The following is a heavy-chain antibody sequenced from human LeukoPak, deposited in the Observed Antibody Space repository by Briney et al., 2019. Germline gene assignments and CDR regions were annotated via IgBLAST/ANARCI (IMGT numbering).Heavy chain of an antibody. V-gene: IGHV1-18*01. Sequence: ASVKVSCKASGYTFTSYGISWVRQAPGQGLEWVGWISGYNGDTKYAENLQGRVTMTTDTSTSTAYMELKSLRSDDTAVYYCARGRFSGYGADWGQGTLVTVSS. J-gene: IGHJ4*02. CDR1: GYTFTSYG. CDR2: ISGYNGDT. CDR3: ARGRFSGYGAD. D-gene: IGHD5-12*01.